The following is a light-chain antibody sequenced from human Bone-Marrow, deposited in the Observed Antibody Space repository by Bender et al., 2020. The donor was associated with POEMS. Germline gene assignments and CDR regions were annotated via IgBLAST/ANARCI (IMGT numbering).Light chain of an antibody. CDR1: SSDVGGFDY. Sequence: QSALTQPASVSGSPGQSITISCTGTSSDVGGFDYVSWYQHHPGKAPKLLIYDVTNRPSGVCDRFSGSKSGNTASLTISGLQAEDEADYYCCSYTNTNRFYVFGTGTEVTV. J-gene: IGLJ1*01. CDR3: CSYTNTNRFYV. CDR2: DVT. V-gene: IGLV2-14*03.